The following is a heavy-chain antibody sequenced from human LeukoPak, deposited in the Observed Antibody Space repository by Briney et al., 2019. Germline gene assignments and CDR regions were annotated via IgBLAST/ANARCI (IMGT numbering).Heavy chain of an antibody. J-gene: IGHJ5*02. D-gene: IGHD3-22*01. CDR3: AKDLSTVVITNWFDP. Sequence: GGSLRLSCAASGFTFSSYAMSWVRQAPGKGLEWVSGISGSGGSTYYADSVKGRFTISRDNSKNTLYLQKNSLRAEDTAVYYCAKDLSTVVITNWFDPWGQGTLVTVSS. V-gene: IGHV3-23*01. CDR1: GFTFSSYA. CDR2: ISGSGGST.